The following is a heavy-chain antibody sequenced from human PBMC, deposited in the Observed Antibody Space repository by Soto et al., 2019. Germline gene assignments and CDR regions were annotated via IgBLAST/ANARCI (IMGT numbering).Heavy chain of an antibody. CDR2: INPSGGST. CDR3: ARDGSAVYDSSGYYLGS. V-gene: IGHV1-46*01. D-gene: IGHD3-22*01. CDR1: GYTFTSYY. Sequence: VSVKVCCKASGYTFTSYYMHWGRQAPGQGLEWMGIINPSGGSTSYAQKFQGRVTMTRDTSTSTVYMELSSLRSEDTAVYYCARDGSAVYDSSGYYLGSWGQGTLVPVSS. J-gene: IGHJ4*02.